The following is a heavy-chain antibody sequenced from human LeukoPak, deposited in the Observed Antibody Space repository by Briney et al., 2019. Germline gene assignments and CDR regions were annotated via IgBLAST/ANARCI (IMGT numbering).Heavy chain of an antibody. CDR3: ARGQQLVPGTDYYYYGMDV. Sequence: GGSLRLSCAASGFTVSSNYMSWVRQAPGKGLEWVSVIYSGGSIYYADSVKGRFTISRDNSKNTLYLQMNSLRAEDTAVYYCARGQQLVPGTDYYYYGMDVWGQGTTVTVSS. CDR1: GFTVSSNY. CDR2: IYSGGSI. V-gene: IGHV3-66*01. D-gene: IGHD6-13*01. J-gene: IGHJ6*02.